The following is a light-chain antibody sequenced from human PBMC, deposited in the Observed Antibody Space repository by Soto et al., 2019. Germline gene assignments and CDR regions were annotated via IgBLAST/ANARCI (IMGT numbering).Light chain of an antibody. CDR3: QQRSNWPPWT. J-gene: IGKJ1*01. CDR1: QTVRNNY. Sequence: EIVLTQSPGTLSLSPGERATLSCRASQTVRNNYLAWYQQKPGQAPRLLIYDASNRATGIPARFSGSGSGTDFTLTISSLEPEDFAVYYCQQRSNWPPWTFGQGTKVDI. CDR2: DAS. V-gene: IGKV3-11*01.